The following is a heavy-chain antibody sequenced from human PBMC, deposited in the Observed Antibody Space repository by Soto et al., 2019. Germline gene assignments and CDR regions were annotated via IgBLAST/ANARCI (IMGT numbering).Heavy chain of an antibody. V-gene: IGHV6-1*01. D-gene: IGHD3-10*01. J-gene: IGHJ3*01. Sequence: PSQTLSLPCAISGHSVSSDITSWTWIRQSPSRGLEWLGRTYYRSKWFHDYAASVKSRITINPDTSKNQFSLELNSMTPEDTAVYYCARGNALDVWGQGTVVTVSS. CDR3: ARGNALDV. CDR1: GHSVSSDITS. CDR2: TYYRSKWFH.